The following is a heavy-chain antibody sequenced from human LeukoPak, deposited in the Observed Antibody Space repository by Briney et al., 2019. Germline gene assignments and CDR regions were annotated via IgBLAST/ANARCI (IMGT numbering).Heavy chain of an antibody. CDR1: GGSISSYY. D-gene: IGHD5-24*01. V-gene: IGHV4-59*01. Sequence: LETLSLTCTVSGGSISSYYWSWIRQPPGKGLEWIGYIYYSGSTNYNPSLKSRVTISVDTSKNQFSLKLSSVTAADTAVYYCARGLLDGYTHPAAFDIWGQGTMVTVSS. J-gene: IGHJ3*02. CDR2: IYYSGST. CDR3: ARGLLDGYTHPAAFDI.